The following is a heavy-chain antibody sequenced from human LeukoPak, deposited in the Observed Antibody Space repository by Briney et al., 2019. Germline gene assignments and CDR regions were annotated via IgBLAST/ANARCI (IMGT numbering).Heavy chain of an antibody. J-gene: IGHJ6*03. CDR1: GFTFDDYG. CDR3: AGDHWRSGWFNYYYYYMDV. CDR2: INWNGGST. V-gene: IGHV3-20*04. Sequence: PGGSLRLSCAASGFTFDDYGMSWVRQAPGKGLEWVSGINWNGGSTGYADSVKGRFTISRDNAKNSLYLQMNSLRAEDTALYYCAGDHWRSGWFNYYYYYMDVWGKGTTVTVSS. D-gene: IGHD3-10*01.